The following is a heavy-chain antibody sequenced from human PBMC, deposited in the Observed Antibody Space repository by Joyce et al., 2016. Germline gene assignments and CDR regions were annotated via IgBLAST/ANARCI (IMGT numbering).Heavy chain of an antibody. J-gene: IGHJ6*02. CDR2: ISGTSYYK. CDR3: ARGGISYYYAMDV. V-gene: IGHV3-21*01. D-gene: IGHD3-16*01. CDR1: GSTFSSSS. Sequence: QLVESGGGVVKPGGSLRLSCEASGSTFSSSSMSWFRQGPGKRLEWVAAISGTSYYKFHAETVRGRFTVSRDNAKKTLYLQMNSLRAEDSAVFYCARGGISYYYAMDVWGQGTTVTVSS.